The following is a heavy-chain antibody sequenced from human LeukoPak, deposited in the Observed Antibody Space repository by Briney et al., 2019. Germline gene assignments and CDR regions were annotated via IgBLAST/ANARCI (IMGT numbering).Heavy chain of an antibody. V-gene: IGHV3-30*02. Sequence: GGPLRLSCAASGFTVNKYGMHWVRQAPGKGLEWVSFIRFDGGNEYYAESVKGRFTVSRDNSKNTLYLQMNRLRAEDSALYYCAKGDFRGYYGRDQFDFWGQGTLVTVSS. CDR2: IRFDGGNE. J-gene: IGHJ4*02. CDR3: AKGDFRGYYGRDQFDF. CDR1: GFTVNKYG. D-gene: IGHD4-17*01.